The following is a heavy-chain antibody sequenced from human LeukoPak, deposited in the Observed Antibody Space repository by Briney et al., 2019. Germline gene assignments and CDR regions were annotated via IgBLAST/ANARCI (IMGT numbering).Heavy chain of an antibody. CDR1: GGSTNSNGYY. CDR3: ARRSAATRSIDF. CDR2: IYCSGGT. Sequence: SETLSLTCTVSGGSTNSNGYYWGWIRQPPGKGLEWIGTIYCSGGTYYNTSLKSRVTISVDTSKNQFSLKLSSVTAADTAVYYCARRSAATRSIDFWGQGTLVTVSS. D-gene: IGHD2-15*01. V-gene: IGHV4-39*01. J-gene: IGHJ4*02.